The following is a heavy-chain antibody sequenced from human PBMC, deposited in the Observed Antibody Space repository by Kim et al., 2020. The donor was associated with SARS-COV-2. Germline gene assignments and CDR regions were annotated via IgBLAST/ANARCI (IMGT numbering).Heavy chain of an antibody. V-gene: IGHV3-9*01. Sequence: GGSLRLSCAASGFTFDDYAMHWVRQAPGKGLEWVSGISWNSGSIGYADSVKGRFTISRDNAKNSLYLQMNSLRAEDTALYYCAKVSGDGYNGLRSYFDYWGQGTLVTVSS. CDR1: GFTFDDYA. CDR3: AKVSGDGYNGLRSYFDY. D-gene: IGHD5-12*01. J-gene: IGHJ4*02. CDR2: ISWNSGSI.